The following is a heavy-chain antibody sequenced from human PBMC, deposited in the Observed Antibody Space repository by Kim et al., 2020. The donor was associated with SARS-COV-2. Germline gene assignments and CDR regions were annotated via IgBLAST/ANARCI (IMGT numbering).Heavy chain of an antibody. CDR2: IYYSGST. J-gene: IGHJ6*01. CDR1: GGSISSSSYY. CDR3: ARQGGNSYYYYCMDV. Sequence: SETLSLTCTVSGGSISSSSYYWVWIRQPPGKGLECIGSIYYSGSTYYNPSLKSRVTISVDTSKNQFSLKLSSVTAADTAVYYCARQGGNSYYYYCMDVWG. D-gene: IGHD2-21*02. V-gene: IGHV4-39*01.